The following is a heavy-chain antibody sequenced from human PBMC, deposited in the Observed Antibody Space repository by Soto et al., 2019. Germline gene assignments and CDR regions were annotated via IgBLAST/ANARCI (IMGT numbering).Heavy chain of an antibody. Sequence: VSMKDSRNVAGYSFSSYWNGRVRQIPGKGLEWMGIIYPGDSDTRYSPSFQGQVTISADKSISTAYLQWSSLKASDTAMYYCARTESGYSYGFADVWGQGTTVTVSS. CDR3: ARTESGYSYGFADV. CDR2: IYPGDSDT. V-gene: IGHV5-51*01. J-gene: IGHJ6*02. D-gene: IGHD5-18*01. CDR1: GYSFSSYW.